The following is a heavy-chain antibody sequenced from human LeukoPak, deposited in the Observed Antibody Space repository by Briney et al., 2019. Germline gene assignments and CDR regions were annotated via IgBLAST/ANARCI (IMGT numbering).Heavy chain of an antibody. CDR2: IDRPAKSYAT. J-gene: IGHJ5*02. V-gene: IGHV3-73*01. CDR1: GFTLSDSA. CDR3: TRDRGTYNWLDP. Sequence: GGSLKLSCAAPGFTLSDSAIHWVRQASGKGLEWVGLIDRPAKSYATAYGASVGGRFTISRDDSKNTAYLQMDSLKTEDTALYYCTRDRGTYNWLDPWGQGTLVTVSS. D-gene: IGHD1-26*01.